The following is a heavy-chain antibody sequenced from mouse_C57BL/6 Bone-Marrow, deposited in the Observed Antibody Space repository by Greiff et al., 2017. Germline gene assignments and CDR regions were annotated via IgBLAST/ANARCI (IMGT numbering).Heavy chain of an antibody. CDR2: INYDGSST. CDR1: GFTFSDYY. D-gene: IGHD1-1*01. J-gene: IGHJ3*01. Sequence: EVQVVESEGGLVQPGSSMKLSCTASGFTFSDYYMAWVRQVPEKGLEWVANINYDGSSTYYLDSLKSRFIISRDNAKNILYLQMSSLKSEDTATYYCARDQEDYGSSYPFAYWGQGTLVTVSA. CDR3: ARDQEDYGSSYPFAY. V-gene: IGHV5-16*01.